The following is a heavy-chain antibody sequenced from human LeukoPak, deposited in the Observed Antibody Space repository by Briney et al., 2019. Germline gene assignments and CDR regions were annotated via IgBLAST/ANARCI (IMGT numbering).Heavy chain of an antibody. CDR1: GDTFTDYY. J-gene: IGHJ4*02. D-gene: IGHD1-26*01. CDR2: ITGSGGST. CDR3: VRGYSGTYRADY. V-gene: IGHV3-23*01. Sequence: ETLSLTCAVYGDTFTDYYWNWIRQAPGKGLEWVSTITGSGGSTYYADSVKGRFTISRDNAENTLYLQVNSLRAEDTALYYCVRGYSGTYRADYWGQGTLVTVSS.